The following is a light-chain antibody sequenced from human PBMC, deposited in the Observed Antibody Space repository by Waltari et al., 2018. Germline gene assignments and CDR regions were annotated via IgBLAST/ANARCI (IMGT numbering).Light chain of an antibody. J-gene: IGLJ2*01. CDR1: STAVGGYDY. V-gene: IGLV2-14*03. CDR3: SSYTTGSTLVV. Sequence: QSALTQPASVSGSPLQSIPISCTGTSTAVGGYDYASLYQQHPGKAPKIMIYDVSNRPSGVSNRFSGSKSGNTASLTISGLQAEDEADYYCSSYTTGSTLVVFGGGTKLTVL. CDR2: DVS.